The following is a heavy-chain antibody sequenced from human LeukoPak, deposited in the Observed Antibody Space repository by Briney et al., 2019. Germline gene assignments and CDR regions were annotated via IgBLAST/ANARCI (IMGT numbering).Heavy chain of an antibody. CDR2: IYYSGST. CDR1: GGSISSGGYY. J-gene: IGHJ4*02. V-gene: IGHV4-31*03. Sequence: SETLSLTCTVSGGSISSGGYYWSWIRQHPGKGLEWIGYIYYSGSTYYNPSLKSRVTISVDTSKNQFSLKLSSVTAADTAVYYSARGLGGYGAYDYWGQGTLVTVSS. CDR3: ARGLGGYGAYDY. D-gene: IGHD5-12*01.